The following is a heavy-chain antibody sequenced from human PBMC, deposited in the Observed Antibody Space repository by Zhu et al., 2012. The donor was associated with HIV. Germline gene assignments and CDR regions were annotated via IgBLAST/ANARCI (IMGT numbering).Heavy chain of an antibody. J-gene: IGHJ4*02. CDR3: ASRYCSSSSCLYDY. CDR1: DGSISRSNYY. Sequence: QVQLQESGPGLVKPSETLSLICTVSDGSISRSNYYWGWIRQPPGKGLEWIGSIYYSGSTFYNPSLKSRVTISMDTSKNQFPLKLSSVTAADTAVYYCASRYCSSSSCLYDYWGQGTLVTVSS. V-gene: IGHV4-39*01. D-gene: IGHD2-2*01. CDR2: IYYSGST.